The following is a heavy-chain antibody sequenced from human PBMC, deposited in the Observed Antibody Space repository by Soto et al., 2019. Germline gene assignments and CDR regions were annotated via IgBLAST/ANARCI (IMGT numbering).Heavy chain of an antibody. CDR2: SSTYNVNT. CDR1: GYSFTSYG. Sequence: QVQLVQSGSEVRKPGASVKVSCKTSGYSFTSYGITWVRQAPGQGLEWMGWSSTYNVNTNYARNLQGRVTMTTDTSTSTAYMELRSLRSDDTAVYYCAIGDGYNSPFDYWGHGTLVSVSS. CDR3: AIGDGYNSPFDY. J-gene: IGHJ4*01. D-gene: IGHD5-12*01. V-gene: IGHV1-18*01.